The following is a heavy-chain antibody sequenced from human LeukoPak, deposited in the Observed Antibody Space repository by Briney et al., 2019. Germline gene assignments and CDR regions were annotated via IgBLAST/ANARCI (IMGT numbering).Heavy chain of an antibody. Sequence: WVRQAPGKGLEWIGSIYYSGSTYYNPSLKSRVTISVDTSKNQFSLKLSSVTAADTAVYYCARVDAIAAAGTEFDPWGQGTLVTVSS. V-gene: IGHV4-39*01. D-gene: IGHD6-13*01. J-gene: IGHJ5*02. CDR3: ARVDAIAAAGTEFDP. CDR2: IYYSGST.